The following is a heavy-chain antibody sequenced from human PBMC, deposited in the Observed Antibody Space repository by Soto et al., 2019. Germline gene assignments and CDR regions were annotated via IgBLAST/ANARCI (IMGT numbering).Heavy chain of an antibody. CDR2: IYHGGAT. V-gene: IGHV4-59*02. J-gene: IGHJ4*02. D-gene: IGHD3-22*01. CDR1: GGSVSVYY. Sequence: SETLSLTCTISGGSVSVYYWSWIRQPPGQALEWIGYIYHGGATTYNASLKSRVTISVGTSKNQFFLKVNSVTAADTAVYFCARDSSGRHDYWGQGTPVTVSS. CDR3: ARDSSGRHDY.